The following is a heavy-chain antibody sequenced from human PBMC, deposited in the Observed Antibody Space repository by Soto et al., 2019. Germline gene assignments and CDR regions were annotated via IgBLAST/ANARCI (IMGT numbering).Heavy chain of an antibody. CDR3: ARDHKYYGLVTGPSRHALDI. J-gene: IGHJ3*02. D-gene: IGHD3-9*01. CDR1: GFSFSTYG. V-gene: IGHV3-33*01. CDR2: IWYEGRNT. Sequence: QEQLVESGGGVVQPGGSLRLSCAASGFSFSTYGMHWVRQAPGKGLEWVAVIWYEGRNTYHADSVKGRFTISRDNSKNTLYLKMNSLRADDTAVYYCARDHKYYGLVTGPSRHALDIWGQGTMVTVSS.